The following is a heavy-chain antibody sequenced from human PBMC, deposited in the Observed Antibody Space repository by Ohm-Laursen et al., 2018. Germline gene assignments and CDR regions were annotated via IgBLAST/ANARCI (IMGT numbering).Heavy chain of an antibody. CDR3: ARGQPIDF. CDR1: GFTFSTSG. J-gene: IGHJ4*02. V-gene: IGHV3-33*01. CDR2: IWHDGSHE. Sequence: SLRLSCTASGFTFSTSGMHWVRQAPGKGLEWVAVIWHDGSHEYYADSVKGRFTISRDNSKNTLYLQMNSLRAEDTAVYYCARGQPIDFWGQGTLVTVSS.